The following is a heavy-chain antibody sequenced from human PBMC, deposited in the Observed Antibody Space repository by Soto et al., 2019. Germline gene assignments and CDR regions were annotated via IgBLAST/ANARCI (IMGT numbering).Heavy chain of an antibody. CDR2: IKSKTDGGTT. CDR3: TTYILTGYYHYYGMDV. V-gene: IGHV3-15*07. D-gene: IGHD3-9*01. J-gene: IGHJ6*02. CDR1: GFTFSNAW. Sequence: EVQLVESGGGLVKPGGSLRLSCAASGFTFSNAWMNWVRQAPGKGLEWVGRIKSKTDGGTTDYAAPVKGRFTISRDDSKNTLDLQMNSLKTEDTAAYYCTTYILTGYYHYYGMDVWGQGTTVTVSS.